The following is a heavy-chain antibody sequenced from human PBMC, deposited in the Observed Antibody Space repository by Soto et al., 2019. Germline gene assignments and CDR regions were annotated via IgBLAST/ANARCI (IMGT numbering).Heavy chain of an antibody. D-gene: IGHD4-17*01. V-gene: IGHV3-33*01. J-gene: IGHJ5*01. CDR3: ARDDDYDDNGLDS. CDR1: GFAFSSHG. Sequence: QVQLVESGGGVVQPGRSLRLSCAASGFAFSSHGMHWVRQAPGKGLEWVAVIVREGSEKYYADSVKGRFTISRDNSKNTLYLEMNSLRAEDTAVYYGARDDDYDDNGLDSWGQGTLVTVSS. CDR2: IVREGSEK.